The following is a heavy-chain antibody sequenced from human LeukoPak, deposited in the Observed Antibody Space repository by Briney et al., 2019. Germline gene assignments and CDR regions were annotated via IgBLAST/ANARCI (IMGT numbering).Heavy chain of an antibody. J-gene: IGHJ5*02. D-gene: IGHD6-13*01. Sequence: PSETLSLTCAVYGGSFSGYYWSWIRQPPGKGLEWIGEINHSGSTNYNPSLKSRVTISVDTSKNQFSLKLSSVTAADTAVYYCARETSSWFQPKARFDPWGQGTLVTVSS. V-gene: IGHV4-34*01. CDR1: GGSFSGYY. CDR2: INHSGST. CDR3: ARETSSWFQPKARFDP.